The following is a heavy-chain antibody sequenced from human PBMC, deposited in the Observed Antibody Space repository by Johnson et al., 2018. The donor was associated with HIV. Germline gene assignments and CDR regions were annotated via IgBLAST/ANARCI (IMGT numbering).Heavy chain of an antibody. CDR3: ARWIRYCGGDCYDVFDI. J-gene: IGHJ3*02. Sequence: VLLVESGGGLVHPGGSLRLSCAGSGFTFSSYAMHWVRQAPGKGLEWVSGISWNSGSIGYADSVKGRFTISRDNAKNSLYLQMNSLRAEDTALYYCARWIRYCGGDCYDVFDIWGQGTKVTVSS. V-gene: IGHV3-9*01. CDR2: ISWNSGSI. CDR1: GFTFSSYA. D-gene: IGHD2-21*02.